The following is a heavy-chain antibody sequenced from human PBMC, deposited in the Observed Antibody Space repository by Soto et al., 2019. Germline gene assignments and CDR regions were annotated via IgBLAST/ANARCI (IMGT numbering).Heavy chain of an antibody. CDR1: GFTFSAYS. J-gene: IGHJ4*02. Sequence: LRLSCAASGFTFSAYSMNWVRQAPGKGLEWLSYISGSSDPVDYAESVKGRFTISRDNAKNSLYLQMNSLRAEDTAVYYCARDKDFAFDYWGQGALVTVSS. CDR3: ARDKDFAFDY. V-gene: IGHV3-48*01. CDR2: ISGSSDPV.